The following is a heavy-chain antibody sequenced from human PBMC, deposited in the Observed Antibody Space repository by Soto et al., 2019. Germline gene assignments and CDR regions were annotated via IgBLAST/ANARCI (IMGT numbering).Heavy chain of an antibody. D-gene: IGHD3-16*01. Sequence: SETLSLTCCVSTYSINGGVFWGWIRQPPGKGXXWXXSXXXXXEXXXKPSLKSRITRSVDTTRNQASLTRTSLPAADTAVYDCGRDTNSLDPWGQRTLVTASS. V-gene: IGHV4-38-2*02. CDR1: TYSINGGVF. CDR3: GRDTNSLDP. CDR2: XXXXXEX. J-gene: IGHJ5*02.